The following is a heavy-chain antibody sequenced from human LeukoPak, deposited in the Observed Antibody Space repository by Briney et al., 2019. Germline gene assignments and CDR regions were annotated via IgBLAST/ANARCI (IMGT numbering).Heavy chain of an antibody. J-gene: IGHJ4*02. CDR3: AREEWELFFDY. V-gene: IGHV3-30-3*01. D-gene: IGHD1-26*01. CDR2: ISYDGTNK. CDR1: GFTFSSYA. Sequence: PGGSLRLSCAASGFTFSSYAMHWVRQAPGKGLEWVAVISYDGTNKYYADSVKGRFTISRDNSKNTLYLQMNSLRAEDTAVYYCAREEWELFFDYWGQGTLVTVSS.